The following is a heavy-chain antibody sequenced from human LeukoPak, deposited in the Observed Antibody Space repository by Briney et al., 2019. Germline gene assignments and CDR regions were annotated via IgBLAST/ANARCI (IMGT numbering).Heavy chain of an antibody. Sequence: PGGSLRLSCAASGFTFSSYAMHWVRQAPGKGLVWVSGLDYSDGTTFYAGSVKGRFTISRDNSQNTLYLQMNNLRAEDTAVYYCAKGSTGSSYTSADYWGRGTLVTVSS. CDR3: AKGSTGSSYTSADY. D-gene: IGHD1-26*01. CDR2: LDYSDGTT. J-gene: IGHJ4*02. CDR1: GFTFSSYA. V-gene: IGHV3-23*01.